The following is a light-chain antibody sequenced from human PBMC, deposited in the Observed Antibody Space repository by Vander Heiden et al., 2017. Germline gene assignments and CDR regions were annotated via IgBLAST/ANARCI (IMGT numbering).Light chain of an antibody. V-gene: IGKV3-15*01. CDR2: GAS. Sequence: EIALTQSPATLSVSPGASATLSCRDSQSINGDLDWYQQKPGHAPRVLIFGASTRATDIPARFSGSGSGTEFTLTISSLQSEDFAVYYCQQYNKWPLTFGGGTRVEI. CDR3: QQYNKWPLT. CDR1: QSINGD. J-gene: IGKJ4*01.